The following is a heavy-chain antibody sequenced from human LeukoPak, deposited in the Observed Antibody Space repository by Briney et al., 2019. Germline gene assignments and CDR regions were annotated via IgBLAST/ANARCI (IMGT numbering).Heavy chain of an antibody. V-gene: IGHV3-21*01. D-gene: IGHD3-22*01. Sequence: PGGSLRLSCAASGFAFSSYSMNWVRQAPGKGLEWVSSISSSSSYIYYADSVKGRFTISRDNAKNSLYLQMNSLRAEDTAVYYCARTYDSSGYYYGYWGQGTLVTVSS. J-gene: IGHJ4*02. CDR3: ARTYDSSGYYYGY. CDR2: ISSSSSYI. CDR1: GFAFSSYS.